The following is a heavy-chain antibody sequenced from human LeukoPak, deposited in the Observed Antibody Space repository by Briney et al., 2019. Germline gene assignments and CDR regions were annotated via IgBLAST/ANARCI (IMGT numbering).Heavy chain of an antibody. CDR2: INSDGSTI. CDR1: GFTFSTSW. J-gene: IGHJ4*02. V-gene: IGHV3-74*01. Sequence: PGGSLRLSCAGSGFTFSTSWMHWVRQAPGQGLVWVSRINSDGSTINYADSVQGRFTISRDNAKSTLYLQMNSLGAEDTAVYYCARGPSIAAAGRYFDYWGQGTLVTVSS. CDR3: ARGPSIAAAGRYFDY. D-gene: IGHD6-13*01.